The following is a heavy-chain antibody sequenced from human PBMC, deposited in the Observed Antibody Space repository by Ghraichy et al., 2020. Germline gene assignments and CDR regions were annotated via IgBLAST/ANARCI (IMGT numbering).Heavy chain of an antibody. Sequence: GGSLRLSCAASGFTFSSYAMHWVRQAPGKGLEWVAVISYDGSNKYYADSVKGRFTISRDNSKNTLYLQMNSLRAEDTAVYYCARQDIVVVPAAFDYWGQGTLVTVSS. V-gene: IGHV3-30*04. J-gene: IGHJ4*02. CDR1: GFTFSSYA. D-gene: IGHD2-2*01. CDR3: ARQDIVVVPAAFDY. CDR2: ISYDGSNK.